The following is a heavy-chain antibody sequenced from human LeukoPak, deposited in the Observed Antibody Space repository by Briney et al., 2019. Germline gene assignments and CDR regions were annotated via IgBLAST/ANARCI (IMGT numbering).Heavy chain of an antibody. D-gene: IGHD2-2*01. CDR1: GGSFSVYY. V-gene: IGHV4-34*01. CDR3: ARRKPAAMRSFDY. Sequence: SETLSLTCAVYGGSFSVYYWSWIRQPPGKGLEWIGEINHSGSTNYNPSLKSRVTISVDTSKNQFSLKLSSVTAADTAVYYCARRKPAAMRSFDYWGQGTLVTVSS. J-gene: IGHJ4*02. CDR2: INHSGST.